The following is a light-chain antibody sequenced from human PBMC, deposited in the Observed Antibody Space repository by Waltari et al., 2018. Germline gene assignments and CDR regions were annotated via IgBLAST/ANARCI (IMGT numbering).Light chain of an antibody. V-gene: IGLV2-8*01. J-gene: IGLJ2*01. CDR3: SSYGGTNILV. CDR2: EVN. Sequence: QSALTQPPSASGSPGPSVTLSCSGRSRDVGGYNYASWYQQHPGKAPRLMIYEVNKRPSGVPDRFSGSKSGTTASLTVSGLQVEDEADYYCSSYGGTNILVFGGGTKLTV. CDR1: SRDVGGYNY.